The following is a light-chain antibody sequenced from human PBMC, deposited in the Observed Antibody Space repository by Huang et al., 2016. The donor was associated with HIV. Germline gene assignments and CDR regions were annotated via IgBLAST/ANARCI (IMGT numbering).Light chain of an antibody. J-gene: IGKJ4*01. Sequence: EIVLTQSPATLSLSPGERATLSCGASQSLSSSYLAWYQQKPGLAPRLLIYDASNRATGIPDRFSVSGSGTVFTLTISRLEPEDVAVYYCQQYGSSPLTFGGGTKVDIK. CDR1: QSLSSSY. V-gene: IGKV3D-20*01. CDR3: QQYGSSPLT. CDR2: DAS.